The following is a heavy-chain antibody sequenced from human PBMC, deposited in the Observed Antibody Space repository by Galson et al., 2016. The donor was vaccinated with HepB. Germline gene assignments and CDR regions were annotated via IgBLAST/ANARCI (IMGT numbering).Heavy chain of an antibody. CDR3: VRVHDVTLNHLLGALDV. CDR1: GFTLTTYA. Sequence: SLRLSCAASGFTLTTYAMSWVRQTPGKGLEWVSGINGGGGSTYVANSVKGRFTISRDISKSALYLQMNSLRGEDAGVYYCVRVHDVTLNHLLGALDVWGQGTTVAVSS. D-gene: IGHD3-10*01. CDR2: INGGGGST. J-gene: IGHJ6*02. V-gene: IGHV3-23*01.